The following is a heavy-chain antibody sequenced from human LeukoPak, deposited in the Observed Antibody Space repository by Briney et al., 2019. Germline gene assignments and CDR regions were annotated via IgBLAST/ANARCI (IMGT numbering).Heavy chain of an antibody. CDR1: GFTFSTYA. V-gene: IGHV3-64*01. CDR2: MSTMGGGT. CDR3: ARYCSGVSCYSGYDY. Sequence: GRSLRLSCAASGFTFSTYAMHWVRQTPGKGLEYVSAMSTMGGGTYYANSVKGRFAISRDNSKNTLYPQMGSLRAEDMAVYYCARYCSGVSCYSGYDYWGQGTLVTVS. D-gene: IGHD2-15*01. J-gene: IGHJ4*02.